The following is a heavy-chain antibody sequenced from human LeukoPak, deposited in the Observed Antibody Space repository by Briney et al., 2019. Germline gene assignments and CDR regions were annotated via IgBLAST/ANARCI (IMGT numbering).Heavy chain of an antibody. V-gene: IGHV1-46*01. Sequence: ASVKVSCKASGHTFTSYYMHWVRQAPGQGLEWMGIINPSGGSTSYAQKFQGRVTMTRDTSTSTVYMELSSLRSEDTAVYYCASGYDSSGYYYYFDYWGQGTLVTVSS. CDR2: INPSGGST. CDR3: ASGYDSSGYYYYFDY. CDR1: GHTFTSYY. J-gene: IGHJ4*02. D-gene: IGHD3-22*01.